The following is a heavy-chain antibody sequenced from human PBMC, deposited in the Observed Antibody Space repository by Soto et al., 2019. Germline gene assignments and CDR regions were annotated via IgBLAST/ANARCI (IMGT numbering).Heavy chain of an antibody. CDR2: IYSSGST. Sequence: PSETLSLTCTVSGGSISNYYWTWIRQPAGEGLEWIGRIYSSGSTNYNSSLKSRLTMSVDTSKNQFSLKLTSVTAADTAVYYCARQTTFSSSWYDYWGQGTLVTAPQ. J-gene: IGHJ4*02. CDR3: ARQTTFSSSWYDY. CDR1: GGSISNYY. V-gene: IGHV4-4*07. D-gene: IGHD6-13*01.